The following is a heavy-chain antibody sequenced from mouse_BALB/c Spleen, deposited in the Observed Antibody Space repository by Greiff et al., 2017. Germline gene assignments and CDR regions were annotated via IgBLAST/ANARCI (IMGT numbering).Heavy chain of an antibody. J-gene: IGHJ4*01. Sequence: QVQLQQSGAELVKPGASVKMSCKASGYTFTTYPIEWVKQNHGKSLEWIGNFHPYNDDTKYNEKFKGKAKLTVEKSSSTVYLELSRLTSDDSAVYYCARGGYGNLVYYAMDYWGQGTSVTVSS. CDR1: GYTFTTYP. CDR3: ARGGYGNLVYYAMDY. V-gene: IGHV1-47*01. CDR2: FHPYNDDT. D-gene: IGHD2-10*02.